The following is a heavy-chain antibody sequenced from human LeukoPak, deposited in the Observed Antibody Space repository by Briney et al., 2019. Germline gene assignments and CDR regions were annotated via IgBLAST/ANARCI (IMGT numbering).Heavy chain of an antibody. CDR2: IWYDGSSK. V-gene: IGHV3-33*06. CDR3: AKSGLPNAYYYYMDV. Sequence: GGSLRLSCAASGFTFSSYGMHWVRQAPGKGLEWVAVIWYDGSSKYYADSVKGRFTISRDNSKNTLYLQMNSLRAEDTAVYYCAKSGLPNAYYYYMDVWGKGTTVTVSS. D-gene: IGHD5-12*01. J-gene: IGHJ6*03. CDR1: GFTFSSYG.